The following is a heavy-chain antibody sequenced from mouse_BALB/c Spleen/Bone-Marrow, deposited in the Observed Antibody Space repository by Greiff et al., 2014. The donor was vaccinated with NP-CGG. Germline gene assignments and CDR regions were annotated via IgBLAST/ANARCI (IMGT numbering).Heavy chain of an antibody. CDR3: VRGGLTFDY. Sequence: DVKLVESGGGLVQPKGSLKLSCAASGFTFNTNAMNWVRQAPGKGLEWVARIRSKSNNYATYYADSVKDRFTISRDDSRSMLYLQMNNLKTEDTAIYYCVRGGLTFDYWGQGTTLTVSS. CDR2: IRSKSNNYAT. CDR1: GFTFNTNA. V-gene: IGHV10S3*01. D-gene: IGHD4-1*01. J-gene: IGHJ2*01.